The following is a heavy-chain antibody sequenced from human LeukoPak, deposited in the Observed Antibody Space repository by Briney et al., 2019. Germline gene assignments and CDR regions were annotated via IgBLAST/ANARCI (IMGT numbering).Heavy chain of an antibody. Sequence: GGSLRLSCAASGITFRNAWMSWVRQAPGTGLEWVGRIKTKTDGETRDYAAPVKGRFTISTDDSKNTLYLQMNSLKTEDTAVYYCTTNDAFDIWGQGTMVTVSS. CDR2: IKTKTDGETR. V-gene: IGHV3-15*01. J-gene: IGHJ3*02. CDR3: TTNDAFDI. CDR1: GITFRNAW.